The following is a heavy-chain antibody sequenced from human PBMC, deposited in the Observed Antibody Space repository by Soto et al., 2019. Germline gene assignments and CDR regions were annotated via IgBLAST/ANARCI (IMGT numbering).Heavy chain of an antibody. CDR3: AREPPKVAKGYYYSGMDV. V-gene: IGHV1-2*02. Sequence: ASVKVSCKASGYTFTGYYIHWVRQAPGQGLEWMGWVKPRSGDTNYAQKFLGRVTMTRDTSITTAYMELKRLRSDDTAAYYCAREPPKVAKGYYYSGMDVWGQGTTVTVSS. J-gene: IGHJ6*02. CDR2: VKPRSGDT. CDR1: GYTFTGYY. D-gene: IGHD5-12*01.